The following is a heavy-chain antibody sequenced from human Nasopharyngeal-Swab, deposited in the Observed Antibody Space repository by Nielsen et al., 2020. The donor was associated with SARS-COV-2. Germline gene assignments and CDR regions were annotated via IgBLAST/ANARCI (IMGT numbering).Heavy chain of an antibody. CDR1: GFTFSSYA. D-gene: IGHD5-18*01. V-gene: IGHV3-30*04. CDR2: ISYDGSNK. Sequence: GESLKISCAASGFTFSSYAMHWVRQAPGKGLERVAVISYDGSNKYYADSVKGRFTISRDNSKNTLYLQMNSLRAEDTAVYYCARDRGGYSYFDYWGQGTLVTVSS. J-gene: IGHJ4*02. CDR3: ARDRGGYSYFDY.